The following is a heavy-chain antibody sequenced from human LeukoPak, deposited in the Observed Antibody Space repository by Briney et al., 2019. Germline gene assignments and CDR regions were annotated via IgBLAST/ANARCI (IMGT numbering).Heavy chain of an antibody. V-gene: IGHV1-18*01. CDR2: ISAYNGNT. CDR3: ALLEVTPDWFDP. J-gene: IGHJ5*02. CDR1: GYTFTSYG. Sequence: ASVKVSCKASGYTFTSYGISWVRQAPGQGLEWMGWISAYNGNTNYAQKLQGRVTMTTDTSTSTAYMELRSLRSDDTAVYYCALLEVTPDWFDPWGQGTLVTVSS. D-gene: IGHD5-18*01.